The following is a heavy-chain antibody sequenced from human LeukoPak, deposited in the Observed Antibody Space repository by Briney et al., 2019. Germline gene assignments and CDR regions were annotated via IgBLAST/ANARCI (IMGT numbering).Heavy chain of an antibody. Sequence: SETLSLTCTVSGDSIISSYWSWIRQPPGKGLEWIGYIKFNGKTDYNPPLKSRVAISLDTSKNQFSLILNSVTTADTAVYYCARAPPRRCPGNDCYPIFDFWGQGSLVTLSS. D-gene: IGHD2-21*02. CDR1: GDSIISSY. J-gene: IGHJ4*02. CDR3: ARAPPRRCPGNDCYPIFDF. CDR2: IKFNGKT. V-gene: IGHV4-59*01.